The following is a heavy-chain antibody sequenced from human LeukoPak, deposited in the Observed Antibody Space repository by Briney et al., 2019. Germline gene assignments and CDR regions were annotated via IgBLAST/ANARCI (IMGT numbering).Heavy chain of an antibody. V-gene: IGHV3-23*01. CDR1: GFTFSSYA. J-gene: IGHJ4*02. CDR2: ISGSGGST. Sequence: PGGSLRLSCAASGFTFSSYAMSWVRQAPGKGLEWVSAISGSGGSTYYADSVKGRFTISRDTSKNTLYLQMNSLRAEDTAVYYCAKGPYCGGDCYDTPFDYWGQGTLVTVSS. CDR3: AKGPYCGGDCYDTPFDY. D-gene: IGHD2-21*02.